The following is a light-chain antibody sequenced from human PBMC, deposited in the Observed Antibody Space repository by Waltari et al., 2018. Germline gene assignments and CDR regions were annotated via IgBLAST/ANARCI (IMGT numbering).Light chain of an antibody. CDR3: AAWDDSLNGPV. J-gene: IGLJ2*01. Sequence: QSVLTQPPSASGTPGQRVTISCSGSIPNLGSNPVNWYQQLPGTAPKLLIYSNNQRPSGVPDRFSGSKSGTSASLAISGLQSEDEADYYCAAWDDSLNGPVFGGGTKLTVL. V-gene: IGLV1-44*01. CDR2: SNN. CDR1: IPNLGSNP.